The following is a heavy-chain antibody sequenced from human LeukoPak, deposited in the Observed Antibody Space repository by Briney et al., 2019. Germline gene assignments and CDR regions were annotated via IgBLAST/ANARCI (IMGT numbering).Heavy chain of an antibody. V-gene: IGHV1-18*01. CDR2: ISAYNGNT. D-gene: IGHD3-22*01. CDR1: GYTFTSYG. CDR3: ARTYYYDSSGYYCDAFDI. J-gene: IGHJ3*02. Sequence: ASVKVSCKASGYTFTSYGISWVRQAPGQGLEWMGWISAYNGNTNYAQKLQGRVTMTTDTSTSTAYMELRSLRSDDTAVYYCARTYYYDSSGYYCDAFDIWGQGTMVTVSS.